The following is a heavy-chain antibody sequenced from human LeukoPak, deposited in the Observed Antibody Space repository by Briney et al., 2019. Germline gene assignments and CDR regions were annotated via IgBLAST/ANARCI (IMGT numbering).Heavy chain of an antibody. V-gene: IGHV3-20*04. CDR3: ARDPMADFDY. CDR1: GFTFDNYG. D-gene: IGHD2-8*01. Sequence: PGGSLRLSCAASGFTFDNYGMSWVRQAPGKGLEWVSGINWNGGSTGYADSVKGRFTISRDNAKNSLYLQMYSLRAEDTAVYYCARDPMADFDYWGQGTLVTVSS. CDR2: INWNGGST. J-gene: IGHJ4*02.